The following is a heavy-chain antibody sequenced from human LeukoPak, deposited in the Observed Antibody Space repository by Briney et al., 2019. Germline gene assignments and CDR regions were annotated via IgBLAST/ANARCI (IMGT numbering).Heavy chain of an antibody. J-gene: IGHJ5*02. Sequence: PSETLSLTCTVSGGSISSGDYYWSWIRQPPGKGLEWIGYIYYSGSTYYNPSLKSRVTISVDTSKSQFSLKLSSVTAADTAVYYCARGVVPAAIRNNWFDPWGQGTLVTVSS. V-gene: IGHV4-30-4*08. D-gene: IGHD2-2*02. CDR2: IYYSGST. CDR3: ARGVVPAAIRNNWFDP. CDR1: GGSISSGDYY.